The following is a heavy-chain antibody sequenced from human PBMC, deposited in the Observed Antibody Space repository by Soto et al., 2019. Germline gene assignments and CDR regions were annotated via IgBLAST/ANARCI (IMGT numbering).Heavy chain of an antibody. Sequence: QVQLQESGPGLVKPSETLSLTCAVSSDSISANNWWSWVRQPPGKGLEWVGEIYHTGSTNYNPSLKSRVTISVDNSNNQFSLKLSSVTAADTAVYYCARTHGYFDAFDIWGKGTMVTVSS. CDR3: ARTHGYFDAFDI. J-gene: IGHJ3*02. D-gene: IGHD6-25*01. CDR2: IYHTGST. V-gene: IGHV4-4*02. CDR1: SDSISANNW.